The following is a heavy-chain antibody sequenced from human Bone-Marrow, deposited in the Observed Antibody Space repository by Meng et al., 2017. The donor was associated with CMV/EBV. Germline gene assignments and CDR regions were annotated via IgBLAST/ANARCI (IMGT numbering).Heavy chain of an antibody. CDR3: ARVNYPDHYFDY. V-gene: IGHV3-74*01. D-gene: IGHD1-7*01. CDR1: GFTFSSYW. Sequence: GESLKISCAASGFTFSSYWMHWVRQAPGKGLVWVSRINSDGSSTSYADSVKGRFTISRDNAKNTLYLQMNSLRAEDTAVYYCARVNYPDHYFDYWGQGTLVTVSS. CDR2: INSDGSST. J-gene: IGHJ4*02.